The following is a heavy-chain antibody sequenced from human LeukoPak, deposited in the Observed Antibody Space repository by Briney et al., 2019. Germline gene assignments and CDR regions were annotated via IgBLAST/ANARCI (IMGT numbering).Heavy chain of an antibody. J-gene: IGHJ4*02. D-gene: IGHD3-10*01. V-gene: IGHV4-59*12. CDR1: GGSISSYY. Sequence: SETLSLTCTVSGGSISSYYWSWIRQPPGKGLEWIGYIYYSGSTNYNPSLKSRVTISVDTSKNQFSLKLSSVTAADTAVYYCARRNRVRGAHLQEFDYWGQGTLVTVSS. CDR3: ARRNRVRGAHLQEFDY. CDR2: IYYSGST.